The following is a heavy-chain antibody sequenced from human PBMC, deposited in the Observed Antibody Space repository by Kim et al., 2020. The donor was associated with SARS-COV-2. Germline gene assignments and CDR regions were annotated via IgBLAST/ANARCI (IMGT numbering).Heavy chain of an antibody. V-gene: IGHV4-4*02. CDR1: GGSISSSNW. J-gene: IGHJ4*02. Sequence: SETLSLTCAVSGGSISSSNWWSLVRQPPGKGLGLIVEIYHSGSTNYNPSLKSRVTISVVKSKNQFSLKLSSVTAADTAVYYCARAPEKYYFDYWGQGTLVTVSS. CDR3: ARAPEKYYFDY. CDR2: IYHSGST.